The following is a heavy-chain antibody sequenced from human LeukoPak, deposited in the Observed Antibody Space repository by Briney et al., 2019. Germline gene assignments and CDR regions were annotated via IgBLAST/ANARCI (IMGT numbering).Heavy chain of an antibody. CDR1: GGSVSNYY. J-gene: IGHJ3*02. CDR3: ARDRNPANNDYYVWGPFGI. CDR2: IFYTGST. V-gene: IGHV4-59*02. Sequence: SETLSLTCTVSGGSVSNYYWSWIRQSPGKGLEWIGYIFYTGSTNSNPSLKSRVTISMDTSKNQFSLKLTSVTAADTALYYCARDRNPANNDYYVWGPFGIWGQGTVVSVSS. D-gene: IGHD3-16*01.